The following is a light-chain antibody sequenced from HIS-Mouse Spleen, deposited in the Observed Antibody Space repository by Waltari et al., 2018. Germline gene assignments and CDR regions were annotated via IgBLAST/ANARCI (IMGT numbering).Light chain of an antibody. CDR1: SSNIGSNY. J-gene: IGLJ3*02. V-gene: IGLV1-47*01. CDR2: RNN. Sequence: QSVLTQPPSASGTPGQRVTIPCSGSSSNIGSNYVYWYQQLPGTAPKLLINRNNQRPSGVPDRFSGSKSGTSASLAISGLRSEVEADYYCAAWDDSLSGPVFGGGTKLTVL. CDR3: AAWDDSLSGPV.